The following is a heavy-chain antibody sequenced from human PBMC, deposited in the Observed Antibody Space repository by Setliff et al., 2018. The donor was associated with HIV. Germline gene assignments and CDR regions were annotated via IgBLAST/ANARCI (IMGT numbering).Heavy chain of an antibody. V-gene: IGHV7-4-1*02. J-gene: IGHJ3*02. CDR3: ARPAASSGTYYSRDDAFDI. Sequence: GASVKVSCKASGYTFTSYAMNWVRQAPGQGLEWMGWINTNTGNPTYAQGFTGRFVFSLDTSVSTAYLQWSSLKASDTAMYYCARPAASSGTYYSRDDAFDIWGQGTMVTVSS. CDR1: GYTFTSYA. CDR2: INTNTGNP. D-gene: IGHD1-26*01.